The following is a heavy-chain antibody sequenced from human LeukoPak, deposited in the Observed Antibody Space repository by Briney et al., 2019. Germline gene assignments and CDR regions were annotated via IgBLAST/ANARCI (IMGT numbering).Heavy chain of an antibody. J-gene: IGHJ4*02. D-gene: IGHD5-18*01. Sequence: GGSLRLSCAGSGFTFSSYWMSWXXQAXXKGLEWVANIKQDGSEKYYVDSVKGRFTISRDNNKNSLYLQMNSLRAEDTAVYYCARVVDTHFDYWGQGTLVTVSS. CDR3: ARVVDTHFDY. CDR1: GFTFSSYW. CDR2: IKQDGSEK. V-gene: IGHV3-7*02.